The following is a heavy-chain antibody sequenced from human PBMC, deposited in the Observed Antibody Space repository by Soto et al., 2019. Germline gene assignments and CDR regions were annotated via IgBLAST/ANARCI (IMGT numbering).Heavy chain of an antibody. CDR3: ARGGYSSTSYYGLDV. CDR1: GQSFTSYA. D-gene: IGHD5-12*01. CDR2: ISVGGTNT. Sequence: ASVKVSCKASGQSFTSYAMHWVRQAPGQRLEWMGWISVGGTNTKYSQKLQGRVTITRDTPANTVYMELSSLRSEDTAVYFCARGGYSSTSYYGLDVWRQGTTVTVSS. V-gene: IGHV1-3*01. J-gene: IGHJ6*02.